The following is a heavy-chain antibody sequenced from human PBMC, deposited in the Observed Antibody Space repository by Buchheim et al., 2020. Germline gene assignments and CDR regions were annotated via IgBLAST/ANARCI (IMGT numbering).Heavy chain of an antibody. Sequence: QVQLVESGGGVVQPGRSLRLSCAASGFTFSSYGMHWVRQAPGKGLEWVAFIRYDGSNQYYADSVKGRFTISRDNSMNKLYLQMNSLRAEDTAVYYCAKDTDRFGVVIVYYFDYWGQGTL. CDR1: GFTFSSYG. J-gene: IGHJ4*02. V-gene: IGHV3-30*02. CDR2: IRYDGSNQ. CDR3: AKDTDRFGVVIVYYFDY. D-gene: IGHD3-3*01.